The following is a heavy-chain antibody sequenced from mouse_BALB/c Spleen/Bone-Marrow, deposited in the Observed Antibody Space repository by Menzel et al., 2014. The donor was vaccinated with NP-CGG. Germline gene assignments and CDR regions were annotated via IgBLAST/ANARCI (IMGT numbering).Heavy chain of an antibody. CDR3: ARSGSSSGYFDY. Sequence: DVMLVESGGGLVQPGGSRKLSCAASGFTFSSFGMHWVRQAPEKGLEWVAYISSGSSTIYYADTVMGRFTISRDNPKNTLFLQMTSLRPEDTAMYYCARSGSSSGYFDYWGQGTTLTVSS. J-gene: IGHJ2*01. CDR1: GFTFSSFG. V-gene: IGHV5-17*02. D-gene: IGHD1-1*01. CDR2: ISSGSSTI.